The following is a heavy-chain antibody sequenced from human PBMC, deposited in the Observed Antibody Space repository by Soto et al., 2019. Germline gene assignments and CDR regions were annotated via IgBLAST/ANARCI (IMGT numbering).Heavy chain of an antibody. CDR3: ARHGVELATIPFDY. CDR2: IDPSDSST. V-gene: IGHV5-10-1*01. D-gene: IGHD1-26*01. J-gene: IGHJ4*02. Sequence: GESLKISCKASGYTFSGHWITWVRQMPGKGLEWLGRIDPSDSSTNYRPSFQGHVTISAGKSISTVYLQWSSLRASDTAIYYCARHGVELATIPFDYWGQGTLVTVSS. CDR1: GYTFSGHW.